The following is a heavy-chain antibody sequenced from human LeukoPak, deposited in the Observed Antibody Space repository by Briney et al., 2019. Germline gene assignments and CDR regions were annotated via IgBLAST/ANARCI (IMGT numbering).Heavy chain of an antibody. D-gene: IGHD3-10*01. CDR1: GGSISSGDYY. Sequence: SETLSLTCTVSGGSISSGDYYWSWIRQPPGKGLEWIGYIYYSGSTYYSPSLKSRVTISVDTSKNQFSLKLSSVTAADTAVYYCARVLVRGWFDPWGQGTLVTVSS. J-gene: IGHJ5*02. CDR3: ARVLVRGWFDP. CDR2: IYYSGST. V-gene: IGHV4-30-4*01.